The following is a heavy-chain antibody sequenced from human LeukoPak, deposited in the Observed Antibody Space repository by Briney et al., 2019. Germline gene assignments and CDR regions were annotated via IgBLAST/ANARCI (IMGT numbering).Heavy chain of an antibody. CDR3: ASLQGSTGDEALSPFDS. D-gene: IGHD7-27*01. CDR1: GYTFTSYG. V-gene: IGHV1-69*13. Sequence: GASVKVSCKASGYTFTSYGISWMRQAPGQGLEWMGGIIPIFGTAHYAQKFQGRVTVTADESTSTAYMELSSLRSEDTALYYCASLQGSTGDEALSPFDSWGQGTLVTVSS. CDR2: IIPIFGTA. J-gene: IGHJ4*02.